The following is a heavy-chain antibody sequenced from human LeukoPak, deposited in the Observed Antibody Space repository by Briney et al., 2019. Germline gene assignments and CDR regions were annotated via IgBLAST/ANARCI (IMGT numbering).Heavy chain of an antibody. D-gene: IGHD5-12*01. CDR3: ARQRGYSGYDDY. CDR2: IYYSGST. Sequence: SETLSLTCTVSGGSISSSSYYWSWIRQPPGKGLEWIGYIYYSGSTNYNPSLKSRVTISVDTSKNQFSLKLSPVTAADTAVYYCARQRGYSGYDDYWGQGTLVTVSS. V-gene: IGHV4-61*05. CDR1: GGSISSSSYY. J-gene: IGHJ4*02.